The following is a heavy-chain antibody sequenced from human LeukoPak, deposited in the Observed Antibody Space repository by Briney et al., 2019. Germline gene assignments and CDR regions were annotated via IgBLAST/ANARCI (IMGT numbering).Heavy chain of an antibody. CDR1: GYTFSSYA. D-gene: IGHD3-22*01. CDR2: IIPIFGTA. V-gene: IGHV1-69*13. J-gene: IGHJ5*02. CDR3: ARDLSYYYDSSGSNWFDP. Sequence: ASVKVSCKASGYTFSSYAISWVRQAPGQGLEWMGGIIPIFGTANYAQKFQGRVTITADESTSTAYMELSSLRSEDTAVYYCARDLSYYYDSSGSNWFDPWGQGTLVTVSS.